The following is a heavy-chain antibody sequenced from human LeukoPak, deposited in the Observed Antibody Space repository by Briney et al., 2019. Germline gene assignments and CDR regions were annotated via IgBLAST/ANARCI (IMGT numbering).Heavy chain of an antibody. CDR2: IYYSGST. CDR1: GGFISSSSYY. J-gene: IGHJ4*02. D-gene: IGHD3-22*01. Sequence: SETLSLTCTVSGGFISSSSYYWGWIRQPPGKGLEWIGSIYYSGSTNYNPSLKSRGTISIDTSKNHFSLKLSSVTAADTAVYYCARHGDYYDSSGYYRFDYWGQGTLVTVSS. V-gene: IGHV4-39*01. CDR3: ARHGDYYDSSGYYRFDY.